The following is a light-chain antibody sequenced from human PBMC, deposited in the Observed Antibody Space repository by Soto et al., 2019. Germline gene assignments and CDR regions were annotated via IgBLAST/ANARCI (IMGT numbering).Light chain of an antibody. V-gene: IGKV1-9*01. J-gene: IGKJ5*01. CDR3: QQLNSYPQT. CDR2: TAS. CDR1: QDIGDY. Sequence: IHMTQAPSSLSASVVYRVTITCQSSQDIGDYLAWYQQKLGKAPKLLIYTASTLQSGVPSRFSGSGSGTEFTLTISSLQPEDFATYYCQQLNSYPQTFGQGTRLEIK.